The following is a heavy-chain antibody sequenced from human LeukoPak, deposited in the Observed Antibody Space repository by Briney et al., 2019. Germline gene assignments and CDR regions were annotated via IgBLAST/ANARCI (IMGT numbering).Heavy chain of an antibody. CDR3: ARAGTYYYYYYYMDV. V-gene: IGHV4-39*07. D-gene: IGHD1-1*01. Sequence: PSETLSLTCTVSGGSVSRSPYYWGWIRQPPGKGLEWIGNIYYSGSTYYNPSLKSRVTISVDTSKNQFSLKLSSVTAADTAVYYCARAGTYYYYYYYMDVWGKGTTVTVSS. CDR1: GGSVSRSPYY. J-gene: IGHJ6*03. CDR2: IYYSGST.